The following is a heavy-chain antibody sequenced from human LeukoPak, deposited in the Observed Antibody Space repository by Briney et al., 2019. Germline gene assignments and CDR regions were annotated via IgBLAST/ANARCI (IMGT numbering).Heavy chain of an antibody. CDR1: GYSFSKYW. D-gene: IGHD5-24*01. V-gene: IGHV5-51*01. CDR3: GRYGLSGNGYTSYFYYGMEF. CDR2: IYSDESLI. Sequence: GESLKISCTTSGYSFSKYWIGWVRQTPGKDLEWMRFIYSDESLIRYSPSFKGQVTISADNSISTAYLKWSSLKASDTAMYYCGRYGLSGNGYTSYFYYGMEFWGEGKAVTVSS. J-gene: IGHJ6*01.